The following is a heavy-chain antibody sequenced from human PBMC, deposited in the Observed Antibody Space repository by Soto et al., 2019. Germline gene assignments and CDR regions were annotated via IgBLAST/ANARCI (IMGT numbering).Heavy chain of an antibody. V-gene: IGHV1-8*01. CDR1: GYTFTSYD. J-gene: IGHJ4*02. CDR2: MNPNSGNT. D-gene: IGHD3-10*01. Sequence: GASVKVSCKASGYTFTSYDINWVRQATGQGLEWMGWMNPNSGNTGYAQKFQGRVTMTRNTSISTAYMELSSLRSEDTAVYYCATGWFGEFVYYFDYWGQGTLVTVSS. CDR3: ATGWFGEFVYYFDY.